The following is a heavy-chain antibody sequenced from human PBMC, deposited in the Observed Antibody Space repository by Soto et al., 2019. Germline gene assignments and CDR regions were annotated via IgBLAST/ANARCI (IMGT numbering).Heavy chain of an antibody. V-gene: IGHV4-4*02. Sequence: SETRSLTCAVSGGSISRSNWWSWVRQPPGKGLEWIGEIYHSGSTNYNPSLKSRVTISVDKSKNQFSLKLSSVTAADTAVYYCASLPATSDFDYWGQGTLVTVSS. J-gene: IGHJ4*02. CDR1: GGSISRSNW. D-gene: IGHD2-2*01. CDR2: IYHSGST. CDR3: ASLPATSDFDY.